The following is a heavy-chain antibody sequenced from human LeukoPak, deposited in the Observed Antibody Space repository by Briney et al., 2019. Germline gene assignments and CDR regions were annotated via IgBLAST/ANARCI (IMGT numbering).Heavy chain of an antibody. Sequence: SETLSLTCTVSGGSISSYYWSWIRQPPGKGLEWIGYIYYSGSTNYNPSLKSRVTISVDTSKNQFSPKLSSVTAADTAVYYCARDHADCSSTSCYTNWFDPWGQGTLVTVSS. CDR2: IYYSGST. CDR1: GGSISSYY. V-gene: IGHV4-59*01. CDR3: ARDHADCSSTSCYTNWFDP. J-gene: IGHJ5*02. D-gene: IGHD2-2*02.